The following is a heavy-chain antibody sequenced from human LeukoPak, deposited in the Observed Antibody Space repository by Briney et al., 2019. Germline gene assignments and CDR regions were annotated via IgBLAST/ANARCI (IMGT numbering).Heavy chain of an antibody. CDR2: IYYSGST. D-gene: IGHD3-9*01. CDR3: ATRSPRQHWFPYFDY. V-gene: IGHV4-59*01. Sequence: SETLSLTCTVSGGSISDYYWSWIRQPSEKGLEWIGFIYYSGSTNYNPSLNSRVTISIDTSKNQFSLHLTSVTAADTAVYFCATRSPRQHWFPYFDYWGQGSLVTVSS. CDR1: GGSISDYY. J-gene: IGHJ4*02.